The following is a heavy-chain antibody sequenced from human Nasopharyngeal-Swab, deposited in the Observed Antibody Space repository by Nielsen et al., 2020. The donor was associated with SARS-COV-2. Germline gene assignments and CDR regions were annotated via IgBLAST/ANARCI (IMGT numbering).Heavy chain of an antibody. D-gene: IGHD3-16*01. CDR1: GGSLSGYY. J-gene: IGHJ6*02. CDR2: ISHSGST. V-gene: IGHV4-34*01. CDR3: ARGRGSYSYYYGMDV. Sequence: ESLKISCAVYGGSLSGYYWSWIRQPPGKGLEWIGEISHSGSTNYNPSLKSRVTISVDTSKNQFSLKLSSVTAADTAVYYCARGRGSYSYYYGMDVWGQGTTVTVSS.